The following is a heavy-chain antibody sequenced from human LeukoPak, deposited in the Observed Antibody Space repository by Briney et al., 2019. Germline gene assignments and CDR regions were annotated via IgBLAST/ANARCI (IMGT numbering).Heavy chain of an antibody. J-gene: IGHJ4*02. Sequence: PSETLSLTCTVPGGSISSGNFYWAWVRQPPGKGLHWIGSISDSGNTFYNPSLKSRVTILVDTSKNHFSLKLSSVTTADTAMYFCARLDYGDFDFDYWGQGTLVTVSS. CDR2: ISDSGNT. CDR3: ARLDYGDFDFDY. V-gene: IGHV4-39*02. D-gene: IGHD4-17*01. CDR1: GGSISSGNFY.